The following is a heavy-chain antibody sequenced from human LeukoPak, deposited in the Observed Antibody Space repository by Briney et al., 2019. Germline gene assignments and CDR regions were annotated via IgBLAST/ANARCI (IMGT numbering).Heavy chain of an antibody. D-gene: IGHD1-26*01. V-gene: IGHV3-30-3*01. CDR1: GFTFSSYA. Sequence: GRSLRLSCAASGFTFSSYAMHWVRQAPGKGLEWVAVISYDGSNKYYADSVKGRFTISRDNSKNTLYLQMNSLRAEDTAVYYCARDIGWELLETHYFDYWDQGTLVTVSS. J-gene: IGHJ4*02. CDR2: ISYDGSNK. CDR3: ARDIGWELLETHYFDY.